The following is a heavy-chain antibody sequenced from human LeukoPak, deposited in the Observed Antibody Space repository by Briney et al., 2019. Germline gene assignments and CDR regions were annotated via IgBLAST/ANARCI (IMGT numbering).Heavy chain of an antibody. Sequence: GRSLRLSCAASGFTFSSYAMRWVRQAPGKGLEWVAVISYDGSNKYYADSVKGRFTISRDNSKNTLYLQMNSLRAEDTAVYYCARDRTGIFDYWGQGTLVTVSS. V-gene: IGHV3-30*04. CDR1: GFTFSSYA. J-gene: IGHJ4*02. CDR2: ISYDGSNK. D-gene: IGHD1-1*01. CDR3: ARDRTGIFDY.